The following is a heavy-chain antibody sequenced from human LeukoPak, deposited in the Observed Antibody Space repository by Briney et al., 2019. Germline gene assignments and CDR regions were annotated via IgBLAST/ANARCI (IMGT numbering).Heavy chain of an antibody. J-gene: IGHJ5*02. CDR1: GFTFEDYA. CDR3: VKDRRNPYRPEGPFDP. V-gene: IGHV3-9*01. Sequence: PGRSRRLSCAASGFTFEDYAMHWVRQAPGKGLEWVSGINWNSGSIGYADSVKGRFTISRDNVMNSLYLQMNSLRPEDTALYYCVKDRRNPYRPEGPFDPWGQGTLVTVSS. CDR2: INWNSGSI. D-gene: IGHD1-14*01.